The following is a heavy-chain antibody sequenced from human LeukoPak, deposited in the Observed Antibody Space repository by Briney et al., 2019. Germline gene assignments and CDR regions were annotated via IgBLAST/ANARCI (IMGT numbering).Heavy chain of an antibody. Sequence: GGSLRLSCAASGFTFSSYGMHWVRQAPGKGLEWVAFIRYDGSNKYYADSVKGRFTISRDNSKNTLYLQMNSLRAEDTAVYYCARVGGVGVLMVYALDYWGQGTLVTVSS. J-gene: IGHJ4*02. CDR2: IRYDGSNK. CDR1: GFTFSSYG. V-gene: IGHV3-30*02. CDR3: ARVGGVGVLMVYALDY. D-gene: IGHD2-8*01.